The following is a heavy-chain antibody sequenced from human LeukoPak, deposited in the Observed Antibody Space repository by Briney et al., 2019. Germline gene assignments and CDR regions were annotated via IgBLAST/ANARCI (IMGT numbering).Heavy chain of an antibody. CDR3: ARTPGMGYDSSGYYYFDY. CDR2: IYYSGST. Sequence: SETLSLTCTVSGGSISSYYWSWIRQPPGKGLEWIGYIYYSGSTNYNPSLKSRVTISVDTSKNQFSLKLSSVTAADTAVYYCARTPGMGYDSSGYYYFDYWGQGTLVTVSS. V-gene: IGHV4-59*01. J-gene: IGHJ4*02. CDR1: GGSISSYY. D-gene: IGHD3-22*01.